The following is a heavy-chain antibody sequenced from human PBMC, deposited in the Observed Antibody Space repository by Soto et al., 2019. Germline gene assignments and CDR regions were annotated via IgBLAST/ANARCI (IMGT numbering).Heavy chain of an antibody. CDR1: GYTFTSYG. D-gene: IGHD5-18*01. Sequence: ASVKVSCKASGYTFTSYGISWVRQAPGQGLEWMGWISAYNGNTNYAQKLQGRVTMTTDTSTSTAYMELRSLRSDDTAVYYCARDLFSRIQLWLPDAFDIWGQGTMVTVSS. V-gene: IGHV1-18*01. CDR3: ARDLFSRIQLWLPDAFDI. CDR2: ISAYNGNT. J-gene: IGHJ3*02.